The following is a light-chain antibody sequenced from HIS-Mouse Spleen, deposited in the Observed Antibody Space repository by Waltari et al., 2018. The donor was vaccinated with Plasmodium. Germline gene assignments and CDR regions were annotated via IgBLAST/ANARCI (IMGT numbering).Light chain of an antibody. J-gene: IGKJ1*01. Sequence: EIVMTQSPATLSVSPGERATLSCRASQSVSSNLAWYPQKPGQAPRLLNYGASTRATGIPARFSGSGSGTEFTLTISSMQSEDFAVYYCQQYKNWPRGTFGQGTKVEIK. CDR3: QQYKNWPRGT. V-gene: IGKV3-15*01. CDR2: GAS. CDR1: QSVSSN.